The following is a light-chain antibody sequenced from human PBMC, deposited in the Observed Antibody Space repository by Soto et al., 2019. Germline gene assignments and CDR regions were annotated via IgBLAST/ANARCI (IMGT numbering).Light chain of an antibody. J-gene: IGKJ1*01. CDR2: KAS. V-gene: IGKV1-5*03. CDR3: QHYDNSPWT. CDR1: QSVNSW. Sequence: DIQMTQSPSTLSASVGDRVTITCRASQSVNSWVAWYQQKPGRAPKVLIHKASSLESGVPSRFSGSGSATEFTLTISSLQPDDFATYYCQHYDNSPWTFVQGTKVDIK.